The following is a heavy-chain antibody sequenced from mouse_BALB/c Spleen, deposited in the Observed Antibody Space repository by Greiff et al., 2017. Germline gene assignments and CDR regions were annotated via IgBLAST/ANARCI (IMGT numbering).Heavy chain of an antibody. CDR3: ARSRGDYAWFAY. Sequence: EVKVEESGGGLVQPGGSRKLSCAASGFTFSSFGMHWVRQAPEKGLEWVAYISSGSSTIYYADTVKGRFTISRDNPKNTLFLQMTSLRSEDTAMYYCARSRGDYAWFAYWGQGTLVTVSA. CDR1: GFTFSSFG. J-gene: IGHJ3*01. CDR2: ISSGSSTI. V-gene: IGHV5-17*02. D-gene: IGHD2-4*01.